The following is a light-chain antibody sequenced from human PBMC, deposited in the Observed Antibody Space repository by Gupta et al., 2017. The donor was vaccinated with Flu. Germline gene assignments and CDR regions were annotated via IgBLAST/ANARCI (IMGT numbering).Light chain of an antibody. V-gene: IGLV2-14*01. CDR1: SSDVGDYNY. CDR2: EVT. J-gene: IGLJ3*02. Sequence: QSALTQPASMSGSPGQSITISCTATSSDVGDYNYVSWYQHHPGKAPKLLIYEVTNRPSGVSDRFSGSKSGNTASLTISGLQTEDEADYYCNSYIRDSTPWVFGGGTKLTVL. CDR3: NSYIRDSTPWV.